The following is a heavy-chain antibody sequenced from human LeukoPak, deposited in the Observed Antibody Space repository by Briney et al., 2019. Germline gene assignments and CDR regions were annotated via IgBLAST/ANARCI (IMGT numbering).Heavy chain of an antibody. Sequence: GRSLRLSCVATASTFASFWMSWVRQAPRKVLEWVANIKQDGSEKYYVDSVKGRFTISRDNAKNSLYLQMNSLRAEDTAVYYCARDSPTTVTTGYWGQGTLVTVSS. V-gene: IGHV3-7*01. D-gene: IGHD4-17*01. CDR2: IKQDGSEK. CDR1: ASTFASFW. CDR3: ARDSPTTVTTGY. J-gene: IGHJ4*02.